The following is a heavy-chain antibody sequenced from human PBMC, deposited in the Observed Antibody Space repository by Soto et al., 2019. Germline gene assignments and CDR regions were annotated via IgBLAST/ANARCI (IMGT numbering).Heavy chain of an antibody. Sequence: SETLPLTCTFSGFSISSRNYYWGWIRQPPGKGLEWIGNIYYSGSTNYNPSLKSRITINPDTSKNQFSLQLHSVTPEDTAVYYCARGSYTSTWSWGQGTLVTV. J-gene: IGHJ5*02. V-gene: IGHV4-39*02. CDR1: GFSISSRNYY. CDR3: ARGSYTSTWS. CDR2: IYYSGST. D-gene: IGHD6-13*01.